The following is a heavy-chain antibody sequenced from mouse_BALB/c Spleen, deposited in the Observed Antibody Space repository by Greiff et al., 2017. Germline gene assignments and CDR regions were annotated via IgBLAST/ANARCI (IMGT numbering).Heavy chain of an antibody. CDR1: GFAFSSYD. CDR2: ISSGGGST. J-gene: IGHJ3*01. V-gene: IGHV5-12-1*01. D-gene: IGHD3-1*01. Sequence: EVKVVESGGGLVKPGGSLKLSCAASGFAFSSYDMSWVRQTPEKRLEWVAYISSGGGSTYYPDTVKGRFTISRDNAKNTLYLQMSSLKSEDTAMYYCARQGGYASWFAYWGQGTLVTVSA. CDR3: ARQGGYASWFAY.